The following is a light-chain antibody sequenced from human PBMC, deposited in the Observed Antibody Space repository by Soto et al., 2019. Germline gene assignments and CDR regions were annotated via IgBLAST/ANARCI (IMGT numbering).Light chain of an antibody. CDR1: SSDVGGYNF. CDR2: DVS. Sequence: QSALTQPASVSGSPGQSITISCTGTSSDVGGYNFVSWYQQHPGKAPELMIYDVSNRPSGVSDRFSGSKSGDTASLTISGVQAEDEADYYCSSYTSSNTLYVFGTGTKLTVL. J-gene: IGLJ1*01. CDR3: SSYTSSNTLYV. V-gene: IGLV2-14*01.